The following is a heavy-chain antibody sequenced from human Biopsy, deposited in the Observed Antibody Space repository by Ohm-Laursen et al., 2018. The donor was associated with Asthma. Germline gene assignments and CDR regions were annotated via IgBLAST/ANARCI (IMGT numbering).Heavy chain of an antibody. CDR2: ISYDGSNK. V-gene: IGHV3-30*03. J-gene: IGHJ4*02. CDR3: ARDLHPTNHLGELSEGFDY. Sequence: SLRLSCAASGFTFSSYGMHWVRQAPGKGLEWVAVISYDGSNKYYADSVKGRFTISRDNSKNTLYLQMNSLRTEDTAVYYCARDLHPTNHLGELSEGFDYWGQGTLVTVSS. D-gene: IGHD3-16*02. CDR1: GFTFSSYG.